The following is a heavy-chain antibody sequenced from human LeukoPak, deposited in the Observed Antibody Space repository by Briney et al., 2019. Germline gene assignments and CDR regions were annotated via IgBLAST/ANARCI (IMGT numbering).Heavy chain of an antibody. J-gene: IGHJ5*02. CDR3: ARDRERANENWFDP. CDR1: GGSISSGDYY. CDR2: IYYSGST. V-gene: IGHV4-30-4*01. D-gene: IGHD1-1*01. Sequence: SETLSLTCTVSGGSISSGDYYWSWIRQPPGKGLEWNGYIYYSGSTYYNPSLKSRVTISVDTSKNQFSLKLSSVTAADTAVYYCARDRERANENWFDPWGQGTLVIVSS.